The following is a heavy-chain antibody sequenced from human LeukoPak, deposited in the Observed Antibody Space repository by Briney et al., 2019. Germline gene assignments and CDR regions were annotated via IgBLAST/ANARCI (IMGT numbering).Heavy chain of an antibody. D-gene: IGHD3-10*01. Sequence: PSETLSLTCAVYGGSFSGYYWSWIRQPPGKGLEWIGEINHSGSTNYNPSLKSRVIISVDTSKNQFSLKLSSVTAADTAVYYCARSYGSGSYSYYMDVWGKGTTVTISS. CDR2: INHSGST. CDR3: ARSYGSGSYSYYMDV. J-gene: IGHJ6*03. CDR1: GGSFSGYY. V-gene: IGHV4-34*01.